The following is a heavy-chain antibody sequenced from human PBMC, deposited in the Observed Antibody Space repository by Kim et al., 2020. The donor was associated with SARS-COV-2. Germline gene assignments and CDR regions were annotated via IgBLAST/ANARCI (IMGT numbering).Heavy chain of an antibody. CDR1: GGSISSGGYY. J-gene: IGHJ6*02. D-gene: IGHD2-2*01. CDR3: AREGGTGWDAAVVVPAAIGGWDYYYGMDV. Sequence: SETLSLTCTVSGGSISSGGYYWSWIRQHPGKGLEWIGYIYYSGSTYYTPSLKSRVTISVDTSKNQFSLTLSSVAAADTAVYYCAREGGTGWDAAVVVPAAIGGWDYYYGMDVWGQGTTVTVSS. CDR2: IYYSGST. V-gene: IGHV4-31*03.